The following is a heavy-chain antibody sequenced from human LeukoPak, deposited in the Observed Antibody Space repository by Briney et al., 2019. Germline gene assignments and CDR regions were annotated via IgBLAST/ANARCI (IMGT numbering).Heavy chain of an antibody. CDR2: INPNSGAT. V-gene: IGHV1-2*02. CDR1: GYTFTGYY. CDR3: ARAGRVANRIDP. J-gene: IGHJ5*02. D-gene: IGHD5-24*01. Sequence: GASVKVSCKASGYTFTGYYIHWVRQAPGQGLEWMGWINPNSGATNWLQKLQGRLTMTTDTSTSTAYMELRSLRSDDTAVYYCARAGRVANRIDPWGQGTLVTVSS.